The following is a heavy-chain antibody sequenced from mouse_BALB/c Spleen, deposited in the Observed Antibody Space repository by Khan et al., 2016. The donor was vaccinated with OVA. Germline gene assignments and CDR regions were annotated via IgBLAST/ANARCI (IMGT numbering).Heavy chain of an antibody. CDR3: ARGNYYGYAMDY. CDR1: GYSITSNYA. Sequence: EVKLLESGPGLVKPSQSLSLTCTVTGYSITSNYAWNWIRQFPGNKLEWMGYISYSGSTSYNPSLKSRISITRDTSKHQFFLQLSSVTTEDTATYYCARGNYYGYAMDYWGQGTSVTVSS. J-gene: IGHJ4*01. D-gene: IGHD1-1*01. V-gene: IGHV3-2*02. CDR2: ISYSGST.